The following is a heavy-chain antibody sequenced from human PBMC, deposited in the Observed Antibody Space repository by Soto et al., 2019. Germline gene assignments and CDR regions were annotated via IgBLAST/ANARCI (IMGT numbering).Heavy chain of an antibody. J-gene: IGHJ4*02. V-gene: IGHV3-53*01. Sequence: PGGSLRLSCAAAGFSVSTSHISWVRQAPGKGLEWVSVIYSGGATHYAVSVKGRLIISRDKSKNTVDLQMNSLRAEDTAVYYCAKRSGYQEAAYLDYWGQGTLVTVSS. D-gene: IGHD5-12*01. CDR1: GFSVSTSH. CDR3: AKRSGYQEAAYLDY. CDR2: IYSGGAT.